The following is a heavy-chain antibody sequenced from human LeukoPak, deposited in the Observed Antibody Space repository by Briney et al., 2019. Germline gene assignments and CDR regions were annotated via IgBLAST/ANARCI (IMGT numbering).Heavy chain of an antibody. CDR1: GFSISSSA. J-gene: IGHJ4*02. D-gene: IGHD3-3*01. CDR2: ISYDGSNK. V-gene: IGHV3-30-3*01. CDR3: ARAPPPLEWTKYSAYFDY. Sequence: GGFLRLSCAASGFSISSSAMNWVRQAPGKGLEWVAVISYDGSNKYYADSVKGRFTISRDNSKNTLYLQMNSLRAEDTAVYYCARAPPPLEWTKYSAYFDYWGQGTLVTVSS.